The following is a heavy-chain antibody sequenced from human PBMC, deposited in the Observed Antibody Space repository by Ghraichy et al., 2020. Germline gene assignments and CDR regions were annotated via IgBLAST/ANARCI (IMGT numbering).Heavy chain of an antibody. CDR2: ISGGGGST. CDR1: GFTFSSYA. CDR3: AKDRGGTMVRGVRFDY. D-gene: IGHD3-10*01. Sequence: GGSLRLSCAASGFTFSSYAMSWVRQAPGKGLEWVSGISGGGGSTYYADSVKGRFTISRDNSKNTLYLQMNSLRAEDTAVYYCAKDRGGTMVRGVRFDYWGQGTLVTVSS. V-gene: IGHV3-23*01. J-gene: IGHJ4*02.